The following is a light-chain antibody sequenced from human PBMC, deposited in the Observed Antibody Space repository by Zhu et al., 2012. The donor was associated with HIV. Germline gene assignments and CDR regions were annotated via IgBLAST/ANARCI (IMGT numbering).Light chain of an antibody. Sequence: DIQMTQSPSTLSASIGDRVTITCRASQSVDGSLAWYQQTPGEAPNLLIYEASTLESGVPSRFSGSGSETEFTLTISSLQPDDFTTYYCQQYHIYSTFGQGTKVEVK. CDR1: QSVDGS. CDR3: QQYHIYST. CDR2: EAS. V-gene: IGKV1-5*03. J-gene: IGKJ1*01.